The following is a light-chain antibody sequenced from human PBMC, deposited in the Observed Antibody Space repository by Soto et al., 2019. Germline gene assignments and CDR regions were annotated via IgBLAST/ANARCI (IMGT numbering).Light chain of an antibody. CDR2: GVS. CDR3: SSFTGPTTLDV. CDR1: SSDVGAYKY. V-gene: IGLV2-14*03. Sequence: QSALTQPASVSGSPGQSVTISCTGTSSDVGAYKYVSWYQKHPGKAPKLMIYGVSNRPSGVSNRFSGSKSDNTAFLTISVLQPEDEADYYCSSFTGPTTLDVFGTGTKLTVL. J-gene: IGLJ1*01.